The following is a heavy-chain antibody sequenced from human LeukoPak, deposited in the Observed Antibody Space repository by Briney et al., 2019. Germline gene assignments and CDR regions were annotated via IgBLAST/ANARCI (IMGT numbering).Heavy chain of an antibody. CDR1: GFTFDDYA. Sequence: GGSLRLSCAASGFTFDDYAMHWVRQAPGKGLGWVSGISWNSGSIGYADSVKGRFTISRDNAKNSLYLQMNSLTTEDTALYYCAKDRQSSGNYRWFDPWGQGTLVTVSS. CDR3: AKDRQSSGNYRWFDP. J-gene: IGHJ5*02. CDR2: ISWNSGSI. V-gene: IGHV3-9*01. D-gene: IGHD3-10*01.